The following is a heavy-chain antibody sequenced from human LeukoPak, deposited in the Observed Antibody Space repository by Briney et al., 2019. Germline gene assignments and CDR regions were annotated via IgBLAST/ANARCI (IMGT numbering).Heavy chain of an antibody. D-gene: IGHD4-17*01. Sequence: SQTLSLTCAISGDSVSSNSAAWNWIRQSPSRGLEWLGRTYYRSNWFNDFALSVKSRITINPDTSKNQFSLQLNSVTPEDTAVYYCAKNYGDSNWFDPWGQGTLVTVSS. V-gene: IGHV6-1*01. CDR2: TYYRSNWFN. CDR1: GDSVSSNSAA. J-gene: IGHJ5*02. CDR3: AKNYGDSNWFDP.